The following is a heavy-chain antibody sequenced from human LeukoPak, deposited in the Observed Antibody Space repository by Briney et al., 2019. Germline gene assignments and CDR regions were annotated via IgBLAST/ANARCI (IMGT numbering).Heavy chain of an antibody. J-gene: IGHJ3*02. CDR1: GGSISSGSYY. V-gene: IGHV4-61*02. Sequence: PSQTLSLTCTVSGGSISSGSYYWSWIRQPAGKGLEWIGRIYTSGSTNYNPSLKSRVTISVDTSKNQFSLKLSSVTAADTAVYYCASTSIYDFWSGSDDAFDIWGQGTMVTVSS. CDR2: IYTSGST. CDR3: ASTSIYDFWSGSDDAFDI. D-gene: IGHD3-3*01.